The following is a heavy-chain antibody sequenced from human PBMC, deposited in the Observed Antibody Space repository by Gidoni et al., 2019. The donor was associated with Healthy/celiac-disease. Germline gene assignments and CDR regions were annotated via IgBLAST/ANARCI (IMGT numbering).Heavy chain of an antibody. J-gene: IGHJ4*02. CDR2: NYYSGST. Sequence: QVQLQESRPGLVKPSQTLSLTCTVSSCSISSGGYYWSWIRQHPGKGQEWLGKNYYSGSTYYNPSVKSRVTISVDTYKKQFSLKQSSVTATDTAVYYCARESMQLTSNFDYWGQGKLVTVSS. CDR1: SCSISSGGYY. CDR3: ARESMQLTSNFDY. V-gene: IGHV4-31*03. D-gene: IGHD6-6*01.